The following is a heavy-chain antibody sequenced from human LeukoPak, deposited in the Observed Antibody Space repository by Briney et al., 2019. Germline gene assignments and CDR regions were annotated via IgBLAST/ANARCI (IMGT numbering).Heavy chain of an antibody. CDR1: GFTVSSNY. Sequence: SGGSLRLSCAASGFTVSSNYMSWVRQAPGKGLEWVSAISGSGGSTYYADSVKGRFTISRDNSKNTLYLQMNSLRAEDTAVYYCAIKTTVVTPGYWGQGTLVTVSS. CDR3: AIKTTVVTPGY. J-gene: IGHJ4*02. V-gene: IGHV3-23*01. CDR2: ISGSGGST. D-gene: IGHD4-17*01.